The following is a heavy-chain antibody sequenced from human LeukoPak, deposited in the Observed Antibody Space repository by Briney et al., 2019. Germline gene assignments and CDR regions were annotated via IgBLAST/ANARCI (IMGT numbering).Heavy chain of an antibody. D-gene: IGHD2-2*01. CDR3: ARLACSSTSCYHYFDY. Sequence: GGSLRLSCAASGFTFSSYAMHWVRQAPGKGLEYVSAISSNGGSTYYANAVKGRFTICRDNSKNTLYLQMGSLRAEDMAVYYCARLACSSTSCYHYFDYWGQGTLVTVSS. CDR2: ISSNGGST. J-gene: IGHJ4*02. V-gene: IGHV3-64*01. CDR1: GFTFSSYA.